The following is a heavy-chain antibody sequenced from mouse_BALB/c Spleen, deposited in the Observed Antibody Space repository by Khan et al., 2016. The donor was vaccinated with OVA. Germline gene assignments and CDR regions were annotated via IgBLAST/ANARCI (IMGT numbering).Heavy chain of an antibody. D-gene: IGHD3-3*01. CDR2: INPKNGGT. CDR3: ARDAGRY. CDR1: GYTFPEYT. J-gene: IGHJ4*01. V-gene: IGHV1-18*01. Sequence: VRLQQSGPELVKPGASVKISCKTSGYTFPEYTVHWVKQSLGKSLDWIGVINPKNGGTAYNQKFKGKATLTVDKSSSTAYMEFRSLTSEDSAIYYCARDAGRYWGQGTSVTVAS.